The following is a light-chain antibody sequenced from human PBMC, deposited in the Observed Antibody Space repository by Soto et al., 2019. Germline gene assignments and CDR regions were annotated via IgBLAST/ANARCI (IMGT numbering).Light chain of an antibody. J-gene: IGLJ1*01. CDR2: DVT. CDR3: SSYRRGSTYV. Sequence: QSVLTQPASVSGSPRQSITVSCTGNSNDVGGYNYVSWYQQHPGKAPRLMIYDVTNRPSGVSNRFSGSKSGNTASLTISGLQAEDEADYYCSSYRRGSTYVFGTGTKVTVL. V-gene: IGLV2-14*01. CDR1: SNDVGGYNY.